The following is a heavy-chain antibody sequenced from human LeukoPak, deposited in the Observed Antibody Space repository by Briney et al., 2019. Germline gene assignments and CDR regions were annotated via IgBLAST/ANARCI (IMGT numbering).Heavy chain of an antibody. Sequence: ASVKVSCKASGYTFTGYYMHWVRQAPGQGLEWMGWINPNSGGTNYAQKFQGWVTMTRDTSISTAYMELSRLRSDDTAVYYCARDRGYCSSTSCYWDAFDIWGQGTMVTASS. CDR1: GYTFTGYY. J-gene: IGHJ3*02. V-gene: IGHV1-2*04. CDR3: ARDRGYCSSTSCYWDAFDI. D-gene: IGHD2-2*01. CDR2: INPNSGGT.